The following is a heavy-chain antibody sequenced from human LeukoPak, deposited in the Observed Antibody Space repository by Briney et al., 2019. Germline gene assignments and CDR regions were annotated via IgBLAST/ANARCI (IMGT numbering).Heavy chain of an antibody. D-gene: IGHD6-13*01. CDR3: AGVIAAAGYDY. V-gene: IGHV3-33*01. J-gene: IGHJ4*02. CDR1: GFTFSSYG. Sequence: PGRSLRLSCAASGFTFSSYGMHWVRRAPGKGLEWVAVIWYDGSNKYYADSVKGRFTISRDNSKNTLYLQMNSLRAEDTAVYYCAGVIAAAGYDYWAREPWSPSPQ. CDR2: IWYDGSNK.